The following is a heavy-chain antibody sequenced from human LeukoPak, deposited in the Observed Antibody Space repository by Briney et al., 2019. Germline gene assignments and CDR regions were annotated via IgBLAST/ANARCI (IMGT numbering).Heavy chain of an antibody. CDR1: GGSLSSGGYS. D-gene: IGHD3-10*01. J-gene: IGHJ6*02. CDR3: AWTKYGSGAMDV. V-gene: IGHV4-30-2*01. CDR2: IYHSGST. Sequence: SETLSLTCAVSGGSLSSGGYSWRWIRQPPGKGLEWIGYIYHSGSTYYNPSLKSRVTISVDRSKNQFSLKLSSVTAADTAVYYCAWTKYGSGAMDVWGQGTTVTVSS.